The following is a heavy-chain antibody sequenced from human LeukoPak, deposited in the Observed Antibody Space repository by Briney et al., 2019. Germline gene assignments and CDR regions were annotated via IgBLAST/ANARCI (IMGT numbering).Heavy chain of an antibody. CDR3: AKEWRA. J-gene: IGHJ5*02. D-gene: IGHD3-3*01. Sequence: GGSLRLSCAASGFTFSSYATHWVRQAPGKGLEWVAVISYDGSNKYYADSVKGRFTISRDNSKNTLYLQMNSLRAEDTAVYYCAKEWRAWGQETLVTVSS. CDR2: ISYDGSNK. CDR1: GFTFSSYA. V-gene: IGHV3-30-3*01.